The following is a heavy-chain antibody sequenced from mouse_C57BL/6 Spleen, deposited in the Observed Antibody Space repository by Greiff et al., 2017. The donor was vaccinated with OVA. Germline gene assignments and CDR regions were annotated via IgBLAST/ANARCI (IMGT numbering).Heavy chain of an antibody. V-gene: IGHV1-64*01. Sequence: VQLQQSGAELVKPGASVKLSCKASGYTFTSYWMHWVKQRPGQGLEWIGMIHPKSGSTNYNEKFKSKATLTVDKSSSTAYMQLSSLTSEDSAVYYCARWRDYYAMDYWGQGTSVTVSS. J-gene: IGHJ4*01. CDR1: GYTFTSYW. CDR3: ARWRDYYAMDY. CDR2: IHPKSGST.